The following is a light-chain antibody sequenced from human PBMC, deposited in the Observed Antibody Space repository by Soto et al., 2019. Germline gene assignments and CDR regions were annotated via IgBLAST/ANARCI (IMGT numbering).Light chain of an antibody. Sequence: EIVLTQSPGTLSLSPGERATLSCRASQSVYSSYLAWYQQKPGQAPRLLLYGASTRATCIPVRFSGSGFGTEFTPTISSLQSEDFAVYYCQQYKNWPLFGQVTRLEIK. CDR1: QSVYSSY. V-gene: IGKV3-15*01. J-gene: IGKJ5*01. CDR2: GAS. CDR3: QQYKNWPL.